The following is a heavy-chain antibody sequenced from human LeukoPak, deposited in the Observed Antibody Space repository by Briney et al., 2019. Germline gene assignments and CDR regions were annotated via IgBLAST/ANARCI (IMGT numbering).Heavy chain of an antibody. CDR3: ARESLAVAGTIDY. D-gene: IGHD6-19*01. CDR2: ISSSGSTI. CDR1: GFTFSDYY. V-gene: IGHV3-11*01. J-gene: IGHJ4*02. Sequence: GGSLRLSCAASGFTFSDYYMSWIRQAPGKGLEWVSYISSSGSTIHYADSVKGRFTISRDNAKNSLYLQMNSLRAEDTAVYYCARESLAVAGTIDYWGQGTLVTVSS.